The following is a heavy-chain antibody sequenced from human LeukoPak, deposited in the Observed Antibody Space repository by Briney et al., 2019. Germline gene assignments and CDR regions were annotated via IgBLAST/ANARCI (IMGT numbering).Heavy chain of an antibody. Sequence: PSETLSLTCTVSGGSVSSGSYYWRWIRQPPGKGLEWIGYIYYSGSTNYNPSLKSRVTISVDTSKNQFPLKLSSVTAADTAVYYCAREPVTTFYYFDYWGQGTLVTVSS. CDR3: AREPVTTFYYFDY. CDR1: GGSVSSGSYY. J-gene: IGHJ4*02. V-gene: IGHV4-61*01. CDR2: IYYSGST. D-gene: IGHD4-17*01.